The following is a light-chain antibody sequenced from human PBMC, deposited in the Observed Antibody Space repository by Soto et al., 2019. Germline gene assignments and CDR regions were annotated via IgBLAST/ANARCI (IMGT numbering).Light chain of an antibody. Sequence: QSALTQPASVSGSPGQSITISCTGTSSDVGSYNLVSWYQQHPGKAPKLMIYEGSKRPSGVSNRFSGSKSGNTASLTISGLQAEVEADYYCCSYAGSSTSFGGGTKLTVL. CDR2: EGS. J-gene: IGLJ2*01. CDR3: CSYAGSSTS. CDR1: SSDVGSYNL. V-gene: IGLV2-23*01.